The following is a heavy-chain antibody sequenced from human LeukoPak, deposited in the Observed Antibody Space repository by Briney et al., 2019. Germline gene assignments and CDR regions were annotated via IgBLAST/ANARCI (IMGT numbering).Heavy chain of an antibody. J-gene: IGHJ4*02. D-gene: IGHD2-2*01. Sequence: SETLSLTCNVSGGSINSSSTNYWGWVRQPPGKGLEWIATIHHSGSTYDNPSLKSRVTISVDTSKNQFSLKLSSVTAADTAVYYCARAKGYCSSTSCYGEDFDYWGQGTLVTVSS. V-gene: IGHV4-39*07. CDR1: GGSINSSSTNY. CDR2: IHHSGST. CDR3: ARAKGYCSSTSCYGEDFDY.